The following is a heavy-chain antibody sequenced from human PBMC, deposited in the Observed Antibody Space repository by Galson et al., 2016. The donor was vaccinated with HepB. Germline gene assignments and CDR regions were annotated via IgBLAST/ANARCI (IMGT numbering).Heavy chain of an antibody. D-gene: IGHD5-18*01. V-gene: IGHV3-30*03. CDR1: GFTFSRYG. CDR2: ISYDGSNK. Sequence: SLRLSCAASGFTFSRYGMHWVRQAPGKGLEWVAVISYDGSNKYYADSVKGRFTLSRDNSKNTLYLQMHRLRFEDTAVYYCASDPRQWQRGYNYGFEYWGQGTLVSVSS. J-gene: IGHJ4*02. CDR3: ASDPRQWQRGYNYGFEY.